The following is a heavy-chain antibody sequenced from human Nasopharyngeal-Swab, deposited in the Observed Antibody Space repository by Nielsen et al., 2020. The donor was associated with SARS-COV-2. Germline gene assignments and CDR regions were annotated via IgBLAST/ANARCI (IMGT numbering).Heavy chain of an antibody. Sequence: GESLKISCAASGFTFSDYYMTWIRQAPGKGLDWVSYISSGSSYTNYADSVRGRFTISRDNAKNSLYLQMNSLRAEDTATYYCARYSTYCSGGTCYNPLHYWGQGTLVTVSS. CDR3: ARYSTYCSGGTCYNPLHY. J-gene: IGHJ4*02. D-gene: IGHD2-15*01. V-gene: IGHV3-11*06. CDR1: GFTFSDYY. CDR2: ISSGSSYT.